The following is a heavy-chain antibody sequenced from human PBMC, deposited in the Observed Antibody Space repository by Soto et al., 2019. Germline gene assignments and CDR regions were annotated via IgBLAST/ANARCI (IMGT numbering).Heavy chain of an antibody. Sequence: EVQLLESGGDLVQPGGSLRLSCAASGFTFSTYAMSWVRQAPGKGLEWVSTISSSGGNTYYTDSVKGRFTISRDNSKNTLYLPMNSLRAEDTAIYYCAKRPTSTGFGDPFAIWGQGTMVAVSS. CDR1: GFTFSTYA. V-gene: IGHV3-23*01. CDR2: ISSSGGNT. CDR3: AKRPTSTGFGDPFAI. D-gene: IGHD3-10*01. J-gene: IGHJ3*02.